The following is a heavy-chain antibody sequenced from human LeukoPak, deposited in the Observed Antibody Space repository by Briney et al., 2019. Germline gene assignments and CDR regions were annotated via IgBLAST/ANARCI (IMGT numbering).Heavy chain of an antibody. Sequence: PGGSLRLSCAASGFTFSTYLMHWVRRAPGKGLVWVSRISTDGSVTSYADSVKGRFTISRDNAKNTMYLQMNSLRAEDTAVYYCARIGGSGSYSGHYFDHWGQGTLVTVSS. CDR2: ISTDGSVT. J-gene: IGHJ4*02. V-gene: IGHV3-74*01. CDR3: ARIGGSGSYSGHYFDH. CDR1: GFTFSTYL. D-gene: IGHD3-10*01.